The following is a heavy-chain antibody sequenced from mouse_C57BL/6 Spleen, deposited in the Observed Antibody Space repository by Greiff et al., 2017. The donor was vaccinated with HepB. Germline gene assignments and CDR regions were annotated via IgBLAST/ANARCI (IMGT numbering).Heavy chain of an antibody. CDR2: ISNGGGST. CDR1: GFTFSDYY. Sequence: EVMLVESGGGLVQPGGSLKLSCAASGFTFSDYYMYWVRQTPEKRLEWVAYISNGGGSTYYPDTVKGRFTISRDNAKNTLYLQMSRLKSEDTAMYYCARHPYDGSMDYWGQGTSVTVSS. J-gene: IGHJ4*01. V-gene: IGHV5-12*01. D-gene: IGHD2-3*01. CDR3: ARHPYDGSMDY.